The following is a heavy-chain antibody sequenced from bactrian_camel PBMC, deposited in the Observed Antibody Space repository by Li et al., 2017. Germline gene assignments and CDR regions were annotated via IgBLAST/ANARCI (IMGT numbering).Heavy chain of an antibody. CDR1: GFTFASYS. D-gene: IGHD1*01. J-gene: IGHJ4*01. CDR3: AADWRPRECDGRSLIDAPR. Sequence: HVQLVESGGGSVQAGGSLRLSCAASGFTFASYSMTWVRQAPGKGLEWVSSINNDGSVTYYADSVKGRFAIWQDNAKNTVYLQINYLRPEDTAMYYCAADWRPRECDGRSLIDAPRRGQGTQVTVS. V-gene: IGHV3S6*01. CDR2: INNDGSVT.